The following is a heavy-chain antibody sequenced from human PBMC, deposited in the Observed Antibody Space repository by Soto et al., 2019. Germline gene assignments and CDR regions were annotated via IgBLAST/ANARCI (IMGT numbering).Heavy chain of an antibody. CDR2: IYYSGST. Sequence: SETLSLTCTVSGGSVSSGGYYWSWIRQHPGKGLEWIGYIYYSGSTYYNPSLKSRVSISVDTSKNQFSLKLSSVTAADTAVYYCARDRATVTSDYGMDVWGQGTTVTVSS. J-gene: IGHJ6*02. V-gene: IGHV4-31*03. CDR1: GGSVSSGGYY. D-gene: IGHD4-17*01. CDR3: ARDRATVTSDYGMDV.